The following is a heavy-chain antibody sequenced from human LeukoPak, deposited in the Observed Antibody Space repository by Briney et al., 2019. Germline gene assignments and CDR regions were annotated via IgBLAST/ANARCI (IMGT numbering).Heavy chain of an antibody. D-gene: IGHD6-13*01. Sequence: ASVKVSCKAPGYTFINFAINWGRQAPGQRPEWMGWINAGNGNTKYSQKFQGRVTITRDTSASTAYMELSGLTSEDTAVYYCARGPKAAADDYWGQGTLVTVSS. V-gene: IGHV1-3*01. CDR2: INAGNGNT. CDR3: ARGPKAAADDY. J-gene: IGHJ4*02. CDR1: GYTFINFA.